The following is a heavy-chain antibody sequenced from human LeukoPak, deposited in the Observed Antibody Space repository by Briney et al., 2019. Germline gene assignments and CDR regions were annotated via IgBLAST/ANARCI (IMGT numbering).Heavy chain of an antibody. CDR3: AKDFSRGSYYFPFDY. D-gene: IGHD1-26*01. Sequence: PGGSLRLSCAASGFTFSSYAMSWVRQAPGKGLEWVSTISGSGGSTYYADSVKGRFTISRDNSKNTLYLQMNSLRAEDTAVYYCAKDFSRGSYYFPFDYWGQGTLVTVSS. CDR1: GFTFSSYA. J-gene: IGHJ4*02. V-gene: IGHV3-23*01. CDR2: ISGSGGST.